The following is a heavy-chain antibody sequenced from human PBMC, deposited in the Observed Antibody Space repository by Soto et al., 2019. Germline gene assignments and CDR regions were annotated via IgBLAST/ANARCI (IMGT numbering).Heavy chain of an antibody. CDR2: ICSSRSYI. D-gene: IGHD5-18*01. J-gene: IGHJ4*02. CDR3: AKHKDPASTTPIRPFDY. V-gene: IGHV3-21*04. CDR1: GFTFSSYS. Sequence: PGGSLRLSCAASGFTFSSYSIHWVRQAPGKGLEWVSSICSSRSYIYYADSVKGRFTISRDNAKNTLYLQMDSLRVEDTAVYSCAKHKDPASTTPIRPFDYWGQGTLVTVSS.